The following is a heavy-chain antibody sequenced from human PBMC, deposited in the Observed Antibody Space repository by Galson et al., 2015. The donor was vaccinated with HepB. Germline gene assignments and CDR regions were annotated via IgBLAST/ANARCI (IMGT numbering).Heavy chain of an antibody. CDR2: INPNNGGT. V-gene: IGHV1-2*06. CDR1: GYTFTDYH. CDR3: ARGRDRGSYSIDRY. Sequence: SVKVSCKASGYTFTDYHMHWVRQAPGQGLEWMGRINPNNGGTNYAQKFQGRVTMTRDTSISTAYMELSRLRSDDTAVYYCARGRDRGSYSIDRYWGQGPLVTVSS. J-gene: IGHJ4*02. D-gene: IGHD1-26*01.